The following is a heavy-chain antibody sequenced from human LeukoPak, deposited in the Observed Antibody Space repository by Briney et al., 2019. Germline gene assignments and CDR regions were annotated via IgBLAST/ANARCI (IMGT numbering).Heavy chain of an antibody. D-gene: IGHD1-7*01. CDR3: ARGQSTTRYYYGMDV. CDR1: GGSFSGYY. Sequence: SETMSLTCGVYGGSFSGYYWSWIPQPPGKGLEWIGEINHSGSTNYNPSLKSRVTISVDTSKNQFSLKLSSVTAADTAVYYCARGQSTTRYYYGMDVWGQGTTVTVSS. J-gene: IGHJ6*02. CDR2: INHSGST. V-gene: IGHV4-34*01.